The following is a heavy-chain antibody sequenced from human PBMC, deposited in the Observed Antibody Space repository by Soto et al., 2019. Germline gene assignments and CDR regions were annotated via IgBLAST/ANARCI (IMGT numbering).Heavy chain of an antibody. V-gene: IGHV4-4*02. CDR2: IYHSGST. CDR1: GDSITNSNW. Sequence: PSETLSLTCAVSGDSITNSNWWSWVRQPPGKGLEWIGEIYHSGSTNYNPSLKSRVTISVHKSENQFSLRLTSVTAADTAVYFCARVRSSYFDSSGHSPTFDYWGQGTLVTVSS. D-gene: IGHD3-22*01. J-gene: IGHJ4*02. CDR3: ARVRSSYFDSSGHSPTFDY.